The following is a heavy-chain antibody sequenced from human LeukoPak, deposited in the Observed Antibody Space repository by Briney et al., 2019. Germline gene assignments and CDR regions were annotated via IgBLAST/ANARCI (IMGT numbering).Heavy chain of an antibody. J-gene: IGHJ4*02. CDR1: GYTFSDYS. Sequence: GGSLRLSCAVSGYTFSDYSISWVRQAPGKGLEWISYISSRGTAMYYADSVKGRFSISRDNAKKSLYLQMNSLRAEDTAVYYCARSELVGYSGNDLDYWGQGTMVTVSS. V-gene: IGHV3-11*01. CDR2: ISSRGTAM. CDR3: ARSELVGYSGNDLDY. D-gene: IGHD5-12*01.